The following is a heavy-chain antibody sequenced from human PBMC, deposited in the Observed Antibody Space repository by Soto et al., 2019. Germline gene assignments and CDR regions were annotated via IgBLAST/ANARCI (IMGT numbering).Heavy chain of an antibody. CDR3: ASLTLRYCSSTSCYNGFWFDP. D-gene: IGHD2-2*02. J-gene: IGHJ5*02. CDR2: IIPIFGTA. V-gene: IGHV1-69*13. CDR1: GGTFSSYA. Sequence: ASVKVSCKASGGTFSSYAISWVRQAPGQGLEWMGGIIPIFGTANYAQKFQGRVTITADESTSTAYMELSSLRSEDTAVYYCASLTLRYCSSTSCYNGFWFDPWDQGTLVTVSS.